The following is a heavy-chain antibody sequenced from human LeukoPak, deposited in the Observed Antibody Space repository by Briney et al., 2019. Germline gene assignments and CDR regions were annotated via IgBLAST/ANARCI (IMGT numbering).Heavy chain of an antibody. V-gene: IGHV1-24*01. Sequence: ASVKVSCKVSGYTLTELSMHWARQAPGKGLEWMGGFDPEDGETIYAQKFQGRVTMTEDTSTDTAYMELSSLRSEDTAVYYCATVEYYYDSSGPPEASWGQGTLVTVSS. CDR3: ATVEYYYDSSGPPEAS. J-gene: IGHJ5*02. CDR1: GYTLTELS. CDR2: FDPEDGET. D-gene: IGHD3-22*01.